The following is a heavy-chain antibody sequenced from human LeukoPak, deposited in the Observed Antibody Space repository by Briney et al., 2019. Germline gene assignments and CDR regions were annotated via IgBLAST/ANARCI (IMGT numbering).Heavy chain of an antibody. CDR1: GYFFNNYA. D-gene: IGHD2-2*01. J-gene: IGHJ4*02. CDR2: ISGSGRT. Sequence: GGCLRLSCVASGYFFNNYAVSWVRQAPGKGLEWVTAISGSGRTYYAVSVKGRFTISRDNSKNTGYLQMNSLRAEDTAVYYCVKGGQDCSPTTCYYDWGQGTLVTVSS. CDR3: VKGGQDCSPTTCYYD. V-gene: IGHV3-23*01.